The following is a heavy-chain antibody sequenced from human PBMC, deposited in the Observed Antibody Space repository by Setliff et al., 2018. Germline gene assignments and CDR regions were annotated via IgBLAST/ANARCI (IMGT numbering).Heavy chain of an antibody. J-gene: IGHJ1*01. CDR2: VCYTGTT. D-gene: IGHD3-3*01. CDR3: ASGYNFWSGYFVVAESYQY. V-gene: IGHV4-39*07. Sequence: SETLSLTCTVSGVSITSYNYFWGWIRQPPGKGLEWIGSVCYTGTTSYNPSLKSRLTMSLDTSKNQLSLRLTSVTAADTAIYYCASGYNFWSGYFVVAESYQYWGQGTLVTVSS. CDR1: GVSITSYNYF.